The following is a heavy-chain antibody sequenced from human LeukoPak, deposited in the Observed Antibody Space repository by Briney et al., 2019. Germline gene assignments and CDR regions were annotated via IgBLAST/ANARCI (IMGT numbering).Heavy chain of an antibody. CDR1: GYTFTSYY. CDR3: ARASRIVATIRFGGRFDP. J-gene: IGHJ5*02. Sequence: GASVKVSCKASGYTFTSYYMHWVRQAPGQGLEWMGIINPSGGSTSYAQKFQGRVTMTRDTSTSTVYMELSSLRSEDTAVYYCARASRIVATIRFGGRFDPWGQGTLVIVSS. V-gene: IGHV1-46*01. CDR2: INPSGGST. D-gene: IGHD5-12*01.